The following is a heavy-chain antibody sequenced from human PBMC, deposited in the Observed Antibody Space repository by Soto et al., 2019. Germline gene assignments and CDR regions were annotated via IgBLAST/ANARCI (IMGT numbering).Heavy chain of an antibody. CDR3: ARGGSIVVVPAVFSGMDV. Sequence: ASVKVSCKASGGTFSSYAISWVRQAPGQGLEWMGGIIPIFGTANYAQKFQGRVTITADESTSTAYMELSSLRSEDTAVYYCARGGSIVVVPAVFSGMDVWGQG. D-gene: IGHD2-2*01. CDR1: GGTFSSYA. CDR2: IIPIFGTA. J-gene: IGHJ6*02. V-gene: IGHV1-69*13.